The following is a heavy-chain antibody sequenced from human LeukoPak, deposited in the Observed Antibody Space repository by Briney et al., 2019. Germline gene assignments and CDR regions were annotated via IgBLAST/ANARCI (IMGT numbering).Heavy chain of an antibody. J-gene: IGHJ3*02. CDR1: GFTFSSYW. D-gene: IGHD3-10*01. CDR3: ARGGLLWFGELLTLDAFDI. Sequence: GSLRLSCAASGFTFSSYWMSWVRQAPGKGLEWMGSIYYSGSTYYNPSLKSRVTISVDTSKNQFSLKLSSVTAADTAVYYCARGGLLWFGELLTLDAFDIWGQGTMVTVSS. V-gene: IGHV4-39*07. CDR2: IYYSGST.